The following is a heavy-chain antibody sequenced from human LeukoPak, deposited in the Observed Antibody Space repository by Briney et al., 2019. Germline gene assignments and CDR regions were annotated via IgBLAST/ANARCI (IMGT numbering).Heavy chain of an antibody. CDR3: ARGSFSSGRAPFDY. J-gene: IGHJ4*02. CDR1: GFTFSSYS. CDR2: ISGSSTTI. D-gene: IGHD6-19*01. Sequence: PGGSLRLSCAASGFTFSSYSVNWVRQAPGKGLEWVSYISGSSTTIYYADSVKGRFTISRDNAKNSLYLQMNSLRDEDTAVYYCARGSFSSGRAPFDYWGQGTLVTVSS. V-gene: IGHV3-48*02.